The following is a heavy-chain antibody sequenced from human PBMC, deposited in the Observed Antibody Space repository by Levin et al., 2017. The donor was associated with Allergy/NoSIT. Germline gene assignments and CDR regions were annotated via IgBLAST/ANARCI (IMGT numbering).Heavy chain of an antibody. CDR2: IYTSGST. D-gene: IGHD1-14*01. CDR3: VIMLKTGYYYGMDV. J-gene: IGHJ6*02. V-gene: IGHV4-4*07. CDR1: GGSISSSY. Sequence: SQTLSLPCTVSGGSISSSYWSWIRQPAGKGLEWIGRIYTSGSTNYNPSLKSRVTMSVDTSKNQFSLKLSSVTAADTAVYYCVIMLKTGYYYGMDVWGQGTTVTVSS.